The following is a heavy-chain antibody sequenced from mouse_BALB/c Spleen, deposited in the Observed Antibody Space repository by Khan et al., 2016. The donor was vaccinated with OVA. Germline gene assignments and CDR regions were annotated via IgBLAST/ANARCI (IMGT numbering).Heavy chain of an antibody. J-gene: IGHJ2*01. CDR3: ARSVTITTVVATDFDY. V-gene: IGHV3-2*02. CDR1: GYSITSDYA. CDR2: ISYSGRT. D-gene: IGHD1-1*01. Sequence: VQLKESGPGLVKPSQSLSLTCTVTGYSITSDYAWNWIRQFPGNKLEWMGYISYSGRTSYNPSLKSRISITRDTSKHTFFLQLNSVTTEDTATYYCARSVTITTVVATDFDYWGQGTTLTVSS.